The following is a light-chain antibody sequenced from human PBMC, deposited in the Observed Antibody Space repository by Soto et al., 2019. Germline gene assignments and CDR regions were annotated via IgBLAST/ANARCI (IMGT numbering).Light chain of an antibody. CDR3: GSYSSTTYV. CDR2: EVT. V-gene: IGLV2-14*01. J-gene: IGLJ1*01. Sequence: QSVLTQPASVSGSPGQSITISCTGTSSDLGNYNYVSWYQQHPGTAPKPILYEVTNRPSGVSDRFSGSKSGNTASLSISGLQTEDEADYYCGSYSSTTYVFGTGTKVTVL. CDR1: SSDLGNYNY.